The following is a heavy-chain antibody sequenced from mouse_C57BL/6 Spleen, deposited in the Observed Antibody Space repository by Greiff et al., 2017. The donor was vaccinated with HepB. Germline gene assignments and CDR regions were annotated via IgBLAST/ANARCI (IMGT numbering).Heavy chain of an antibody. Sequence: ESGPGLVKPSQSLSLTCSVTGYSITSGYYWNWIRQFPGNKLEWMGYISYDGSNNYNPSLKNRISITRDTSKNQFFLKLNSVTTEDTATYFCARGDSKGAMDYWGQGTSVTVSS. CDR1: GYSITSGYY. J-gene: IGHJ4*01. CDR3: ARGDSKGAMDY. D-gene: IGHD2-5*01. CDR2: ISYDGSN. V-gene: IGHV3-6*01.